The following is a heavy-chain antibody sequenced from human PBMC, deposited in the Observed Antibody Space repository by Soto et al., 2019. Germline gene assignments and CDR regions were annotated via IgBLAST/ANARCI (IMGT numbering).Heavy chain of an antibody. CDR3: ARDRSNSPDYFDY. D-gene: IGHD6-6*01. Sequence: QMQLQESGPGLVKPSQTLSLTCTVSGGSINSDAYYWSWIRQPPGKGLEWIGHIYYSGRTYYAPSLESRLTISLAMSKNQFSLRLSSVNASDTAVYYCARDRSNSPDYFDYWGQGTLVTVSS. CDR2: IYYSGRT. J-gene: IGHJ4*02. V-gene: IGHV4-30-4*01. CDR1: GGSINSDAYY.